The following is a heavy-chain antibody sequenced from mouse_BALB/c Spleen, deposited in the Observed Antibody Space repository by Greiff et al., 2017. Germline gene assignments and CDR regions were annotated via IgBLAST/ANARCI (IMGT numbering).Heavy chain of an antibody. D-gene: IGHD2-2*01. CDR3: ARWDGYEIWGDY. Sequence: QVQLQQSGAELMKPGASVKISCKATGYTFSSYWIEWVKQRPGHGLEWIGEILPGSGSTNYNEKFKGKATFTADTSSNTAYMQLSSLTSEDSAVYYCARWDGYEIWGDYWGQGTSVTVSS. J-gene: IGHJ4*01. CDR1: GYTFSSYW. V-gene: IGHV1-9*01. CDR2: ILPGSGST.